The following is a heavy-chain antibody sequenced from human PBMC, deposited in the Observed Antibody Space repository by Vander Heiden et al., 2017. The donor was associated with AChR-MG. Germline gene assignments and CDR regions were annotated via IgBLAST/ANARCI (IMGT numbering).Heavy chain of an antibody. V-gene: IGHV4-34*01. Sequence: QVQLQQWGAGLLKPSETLSLTCVVYGGSFSGYSWSWIRQPPGKGLEWIGEINHSGSTNYNPSLESRVTISVDTSKNQFSLRLSSVTAADTAVYYCARGYPIFGVVIGGDYYYYMDVWGKGTTVTVSS. CDR2: INHSGST. CDR3: ARGYPIFGVVIGGDYYYYMDV. D-gene: IGHD3-3*01. CDR1: GGSFSGYS. J-gene: IGHJ6*03.